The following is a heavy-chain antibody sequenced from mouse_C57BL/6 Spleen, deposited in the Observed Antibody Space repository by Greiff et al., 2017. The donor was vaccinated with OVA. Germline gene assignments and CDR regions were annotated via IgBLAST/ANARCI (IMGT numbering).Heavy chain of an antibody. CDR2: IYPGDGDT. V-gene: IGHV1-82*01. CDR3: ARAQPYFDY. CDR1: GYAFSSSW. J-gene: IGHJ2*01. Sequence: QVQLQQSGPELVKPGASVKISCKASGYAFSSSWMNWVKQRPGKGLEWIGRIYPGDGDTNYNGKFKGKATLTADKSSSTAYMQLSSLTSEDSAVYFCARAQPYFDYWGQGTTLTVSS. D-gene: IGHD3-2*02.